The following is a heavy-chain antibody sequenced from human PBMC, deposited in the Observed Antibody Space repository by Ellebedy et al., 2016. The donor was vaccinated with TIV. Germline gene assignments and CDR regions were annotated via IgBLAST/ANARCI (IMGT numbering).Heavy chain of an antibody. D-gene: IGHD3-10*01. CDR1: GFTFSSYA. Sequence: PGGSLRLSCAASGFTFSSYAMSWVRQAPGKGLEWVSGFGISGDTTYYADSVKGRFTISRDNSKNTLSLQMNSLRAEDTAVYYCAKDRGDFAYGMDVWGQGTTVTVSS. CDR2: FGISGDTT. J-gene: IGHJ6*02. CDR3: AKDRGDFAYGMDV. V-gene: IGHV3-23*01.